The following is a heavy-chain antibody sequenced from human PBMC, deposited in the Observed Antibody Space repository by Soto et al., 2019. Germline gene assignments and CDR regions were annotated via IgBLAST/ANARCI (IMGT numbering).Heavy chain of an antibody. CDR1: GGSIRSSSYY. D-gene: IGHD3-16*02. Sequence: PSETLSLTCTVSGGSIRSSSYYWGWIRQPPGKGLEWIGCIYYSGSTYYNPSLKSRVTISVDTSKNQFSLKLSSVTAADTAVYYCAGLTYIMITFGGVISAPLDAFDIWGQGTMVTVSS. CDR2: IYYSGST. V-gene: IGHV4-39*01. J-gene: IGHJ3*02. CDR3: AGLTYIMITFGGVISAPLDAFDI.